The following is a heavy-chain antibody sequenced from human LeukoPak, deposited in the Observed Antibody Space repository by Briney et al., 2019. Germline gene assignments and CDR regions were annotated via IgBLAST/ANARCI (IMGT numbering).Heavy chain of an antibody. CDR1: GGTFSSYA. CDR2: IIPFLGIA. CDR3: ARWGGLRSYYYYYGMDV. Sequence: ASVKVSCKASGGTFSSYAISWVRQAPGQGLEWMGRIIPFLGIANYAQKFQGRVTITADKSTSTAYMELSGLRSEDTAVYYCARWGGLRSYYYYYGMDVWGQGTTVTVSS. D-gene: IGHD4-17*01. V-gene: IGHV1-69*04. J-gene: IGHJ6*02.